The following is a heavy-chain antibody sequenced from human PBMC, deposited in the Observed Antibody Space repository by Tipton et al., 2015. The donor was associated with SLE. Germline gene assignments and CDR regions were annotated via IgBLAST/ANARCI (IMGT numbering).Heavy chain of an antibody. Sequence: SLRLSCAASGFTFGSYGMHWARQAPGKGLEWVAVIWYDGSNKYYADSVKGRFTISRDNSKNTLYLQMNSLRAEDTAVYYCAKGSGIAVAGVFDYWGQGTLVTVSS. D-gene: IGHD6-19*01. CDR3: AKGSGIAVAGVFDY. CDR1: GFTFGSYG. CDR2: IWYDGSNK. J-gene: IGHJ4*02. V-gene: IGHV3-30*18.